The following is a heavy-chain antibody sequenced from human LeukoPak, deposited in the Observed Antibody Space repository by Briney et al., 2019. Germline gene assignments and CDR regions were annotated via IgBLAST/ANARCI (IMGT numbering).Heavy chain of an antibody. Sequence: GGSLRLSCAASGFTFSTYSMNWVRQAPGKGLEWVSSITSTSSYTYYADSVKGRFTISRDNAKNSLYLQLNSLRAEDTAVYYCASEAASFIDYWGQGTLVTVSS. J-gene: IGHJ4*02. V-gene: IGHV3-21*01. CDR3: ASEAASFIDY. D-gene: IGHD6-13*01. CDR2: ITSTSSYT. CDR1: GFTFSTYS.